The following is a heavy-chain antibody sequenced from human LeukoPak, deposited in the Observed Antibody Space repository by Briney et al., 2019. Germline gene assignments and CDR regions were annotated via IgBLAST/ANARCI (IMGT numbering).Heavy chain of an antibody. CDR1: GYTFTGYY. CDR3: ASYYYDSSGYYYLYFQH. V-gene: IGHV1-2*06. J-gene: IGHJ1*01. CDR2: INPNSGGT. D-gene: IGHD3-22*01. Sequence: ASVKVSCKASGYTFTGYYMHWVRQAPGQGLEWMGRINPNSGGTNYAQKFQGRVTMIRDTSISTAYMELSRLRSDDTAVYYCASYYYDSSGYYYLYFQHWGQGTLVTVSS.